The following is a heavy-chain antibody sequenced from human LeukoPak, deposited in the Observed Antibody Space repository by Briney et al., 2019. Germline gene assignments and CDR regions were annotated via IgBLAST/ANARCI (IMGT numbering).Heavy chain of an antibody. CDR2: TYYRTKLYN. CDR1: GDSVSSNSAA. J-gene: IGHJ4*02. Sequence: SQTLSLTCAVSGDSVSSNSAAWNWIRQSPSRGLEWLGRTYYRTKLYNDYAVSVKSRITINPDTSKNQFSLQLNSVTPEDTAVYYCARDLGDYYDSRRFDYWGQGTLVTVSS. D-gene: IGHD3-22*01. CDR3: ARDLGDYYDSRRFDY. V-gene: IGHV6-1*01.